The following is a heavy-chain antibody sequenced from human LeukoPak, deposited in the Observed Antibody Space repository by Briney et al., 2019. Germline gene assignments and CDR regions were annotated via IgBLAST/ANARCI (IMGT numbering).Heavy chain of an antibody. Sequence: GGSLRLSCTASVFTFGDYAMTWVRQAPGKGLEWVGFIRSKIYGGTPEYAASVKGRFTISRDDSKGVAYLQMNSLKTEDTAVYYCTRDQTPYYWGQGTLVTVSS. J-gene: IGHJ4*02. CDR3: TRDQTPYY. CDR1: VFTFGDYA. V-gene: IGHV3-49*04. CDR2: IRSKIYGGTP.